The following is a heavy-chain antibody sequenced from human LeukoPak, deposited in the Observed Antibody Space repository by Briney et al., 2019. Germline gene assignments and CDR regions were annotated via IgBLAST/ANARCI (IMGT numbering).Heavy chain of an antibody. CDR2: INPNSGGT. V-gene: IGHV1-2*02. D-gene: IGHD1-26*01. CDR3: ARRGGSYSHSDF. Sequence: ASVKVSCKASGYSFTAYYMHWVRQAPGQGLEWMGWINPNSGGTYYAQNFEGRVTMTSDTSIKTAYMELSRLTSDDTAVYYCARRGGSYSHSDFWGQGTLVTVSS. J-gene: IGHJ4*02. CDR1: GYSFTAYY.